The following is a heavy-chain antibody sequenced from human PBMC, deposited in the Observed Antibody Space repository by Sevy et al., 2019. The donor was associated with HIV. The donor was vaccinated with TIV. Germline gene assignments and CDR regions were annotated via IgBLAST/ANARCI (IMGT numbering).Heavy chain of an antibody. J-gene: IGHJ4*02. V-gene: IGHV1-3*01. CDR1: GYNFNTYT. Sequence: ASVKVSCKATGYNFNTYTIHWVRQAPGQSLEWMAWLNPGNGNTKYSQQFRGRVTITRDTSARTVYMELTSLTSEDTAVYFCARDTYARRGFDYWGQGTLITVSS. CDR3: ARDTYARRGFDY. D-gene: IGHD3-16*01. CDR2: LNPGNGNT.